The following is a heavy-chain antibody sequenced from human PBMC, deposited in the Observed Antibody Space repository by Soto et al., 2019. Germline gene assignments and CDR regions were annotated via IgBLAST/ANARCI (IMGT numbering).Heavy chain of an antibody. CDR1: GYTFTGYF. J-gene: IGHJ5*02. CDR3: ARVASCAARDWFDP. V-gene: IGHV1-2*02. D-gene: IGHD2-15*01. CDR2: INPNTGGT. Sequence: QVQLVQSGAEVKKPGASVKVSCMASGYTFTGYFIHWVREVPGQGLEYMGWINPNTGGTDYAQKFQGRVTMTRDTSISTVFMEMKRLTSDDTAVYYCARVASCAARDWFDPWGQGTLVTVSS.